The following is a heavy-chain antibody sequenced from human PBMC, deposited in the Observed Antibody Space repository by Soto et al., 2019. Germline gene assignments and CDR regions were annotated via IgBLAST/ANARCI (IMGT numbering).Heavy chain of an antibody. CDR3: ARFLDSIRARPGWFDP. D-gene: IGHD6-6*01. CDR2: ISAYNGNT. J-gene: IGHJ5*02. V-gene: IGHV1-18*01. CDR1: GYTFNSYG. Sequence: SAKVPSTASGYTFNSYGIIWVRQAPGQGLEWMGWISAYNGNTNYAQKLQGRVTMTTDTSTSTAYMELRSLRSDDTAVYYCARFLDSIRARPGWFDPWGQGTLVTVSP.